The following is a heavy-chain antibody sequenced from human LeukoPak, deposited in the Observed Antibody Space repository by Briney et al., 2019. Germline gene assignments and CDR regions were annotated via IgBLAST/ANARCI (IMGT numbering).Heavy chain of an antibody. D-gene: IGHD2-21*02. CDR1: GGSISSSNW. Sequence: PSETLSLTCAVSGGSISSSNWWSWVRQPPGKGLEWIGEIYHSGSTNYNPSLKSRVTISVDKSKNQFSLKLSSVTAADTAVYYCARTAYCGGDCYPGGGFYDAFDIWGQGTMVTVSS. CDR3: ARTAYCGGDCYPGGGFYDAFDI. CDR2: IYHSGST. J-gene: IGHJ3*02. V-gene: IGHV4-4*02.